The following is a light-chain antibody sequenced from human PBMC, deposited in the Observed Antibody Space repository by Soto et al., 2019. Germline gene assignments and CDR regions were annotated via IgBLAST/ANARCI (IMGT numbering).Light chain of an antibody. CDR1: QNIYTW. CDR2: DAS. Sequence: DIQMTQSPSTLSASVGDRVTISCRASQNIYTWLAWYQQKQGEAPKLLIHDASSLETGVPSRFSGSGSGTEFTLTISSLQPDDFATYYCQHCNTYSNSFGQGTKLEIK. V-gene: IGKV1-5*01. J-gene: IGKJ2*01. CDR3: QHCNTYSNS.